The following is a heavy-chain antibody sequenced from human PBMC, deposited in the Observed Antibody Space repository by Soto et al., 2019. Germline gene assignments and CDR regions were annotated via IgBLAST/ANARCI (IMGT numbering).Heavy chain of an antibody. CDR1: GFIFSSYS. CDR3: AKDTHIQITMIVVVPHDAFDI. Sequence: GGSLRLSCAASGFIFSSYSMYWVRQAPGKGPEGVAGISAFSDSILYADSVEGRFTISRDNSKNTLYLQMNSLRAEDTAVYYCAKDTHIQITMIVVVPHDAFDIWGQGTMVTVSS. J-gene: IGHJ3*02. CDR2: ISAFSDSI. V-gene: IGHV3-23*01. D-gene: IGHD3-22*01.